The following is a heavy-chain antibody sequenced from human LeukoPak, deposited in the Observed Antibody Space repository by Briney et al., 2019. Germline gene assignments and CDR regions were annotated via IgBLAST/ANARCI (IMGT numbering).Heavy chain of an antibody. V-gene: IGHV3-74*01. CDR3: TRGVGGDSRFDP. D-gene: IGHD1-26*01. CDR1: GFTFRTYW. CDR2: INSDGSST. Sequence: GGSLRLSCAASGFTFRTYWVHWVRQAPGKGRVWVSRINSDGSSTTNADSVKGRFTISRDNAKNTLYLQMNSLRAEDTAVYYCTRGVGGDSRFDPWGQGTLVTVSS. J-gene: IGHJ5*02.